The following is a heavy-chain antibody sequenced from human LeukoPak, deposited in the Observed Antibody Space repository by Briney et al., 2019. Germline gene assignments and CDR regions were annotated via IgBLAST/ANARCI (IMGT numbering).Heavy chain of an antibody. CDR2: IDGSGASA. D-gene: IGHD5-24*01. Sequence: GSLRLSCGASGFTFGIFAMSWVRQAPGKELEWVSTIDGSGASAYYADPVKGRFTVSRDNSKNTLFLHMNRLRAADTAVYYCAKDQPADGYNTIWGQGTLVTVSS. V-gene: IGHV3-23*01. CDR1: GFTFGIFA. J-gene: IGHJ4*02. CDR3: AKDQPADGYNTI.